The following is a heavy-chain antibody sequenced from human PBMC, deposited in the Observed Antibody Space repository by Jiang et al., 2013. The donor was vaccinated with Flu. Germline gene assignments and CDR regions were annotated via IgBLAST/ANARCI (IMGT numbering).Heavy chain of an antibody. CDR3: AKGRGSSSSALDN. CDR1: GFTFSNYA. J-gene: IGHJ4*02. D-gene: IGHD6-6*01. V-gene: IGHV3-23*01. Sequence: QLLESGGGLVQPGGSLRLSCAASGFTFSNYAMSWVRQAPGKGLERVSAISDSGGSTYYADSVKGRFTISRDSSKSTLYLQMNSLRAEDTAVYYCAKGRGSSSSALDNWGQGTLVTVSS. CDR2: ISDSGGST.